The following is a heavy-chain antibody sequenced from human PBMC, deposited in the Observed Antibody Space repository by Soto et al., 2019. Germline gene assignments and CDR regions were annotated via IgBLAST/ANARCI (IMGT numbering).Heavy chain of an antibody. J-gene: IGHJ6*04. CDR3: ASGRRYYYDSSGYTYYYYYGMEV. CDR2: INAGNGNT. D-gene: IGHD3-22*01. Sequence: GASVNVSCKASGYTFTSYAVHWVRQAPGQRLEWMVWINAGNGNTKYSQKFQGRVTITRDTSASTAYMELSSLRSEDTAVYYCASGRRYYYDSSGYTYYYYYGMEVWGKGTKVTVSS. V-gene: IGHV1-3*01. CDR1: GYTFTSYA.